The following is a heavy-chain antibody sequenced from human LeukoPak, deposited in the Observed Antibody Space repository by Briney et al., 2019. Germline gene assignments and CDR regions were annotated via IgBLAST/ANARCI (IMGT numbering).Heavy chain of an antibody. V-gene: IGHV1-2*02. Sequence: ASVKVSCKASGYTFTGYYMHWVRQAPGQGREGMGWINPNSGGTNYAQKFQGRVTMTRDTSISTAYMELSRLISDDTAVYYCARAYEGYCSSTSCYWNNWFDPWGQGTLVTVSS. J-gene: IGHJ5*02. CDR2: INPNSGGT. CDR1: GYTFTGYY. D-gene: IGHD2-2*01. CDR3: ARAYEGYCSSTSCYWNNWFDP.